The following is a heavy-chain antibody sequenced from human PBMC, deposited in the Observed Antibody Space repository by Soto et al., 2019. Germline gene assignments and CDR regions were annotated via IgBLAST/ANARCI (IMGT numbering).Heavy chain of an antibody. Sequence: SLRLSCAASGFTCSSYAMDWVRQAPGKGLEWVSVITYSGSNTYYADSVKDRFTISRDNSKNTVYLQVNSLRADDTAIYYWAKGKSSGWYYFDYWGQGTPVTVS. V-gene: IGHV3-30-3*01. CDR3: AKGKSSGWYYFDY. CDR1: GFTCSSYA. D-gene: IGHD6-19*01. CDR2: ITYSGSNT. J-gene: IGHJ4*02.